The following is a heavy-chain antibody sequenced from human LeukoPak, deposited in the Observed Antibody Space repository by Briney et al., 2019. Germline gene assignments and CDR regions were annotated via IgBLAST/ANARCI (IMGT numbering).Heavy chain of an antibody. CDR2: ISAGAGYI. CDR1: GFTFNSYA. D-gene: IGHD5-24*01. Sequence: RGSLRLSCAASGFTFNSYAMTWVRQAPGKGLEWVSAISAGAGYIYYADSVKGRFTSSRDNSKSTLYLQMSNLRAEDTAVYFCAKNRATGLAFYDYWGQGTQVTVSS. J-gene: IGHJ4*02. CDR3: AKNRATGLAFYDY. V-gene: IGHV3-23*01.